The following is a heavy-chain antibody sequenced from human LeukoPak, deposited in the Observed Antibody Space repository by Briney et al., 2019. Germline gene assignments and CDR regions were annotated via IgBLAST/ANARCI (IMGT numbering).Heavy chain of an antibody. V-gene: IGHV3-30*03. CDR3: AALSGSYYVDTDY. CDR1: GFTFSSYG. D-gene: IGHD1-26*01. CDR2: ISYDGSNK. Sequence: GGSLRLSCAASGFTFSSYGIHWVRQAPGKGLEWVAVISYDGSNKYYADSLKGRFTISRDNSKNTLYLQMSSLRTEDTAVYYCAALSGSYYVDTDYWGQGTLVTVSS. J-gene: IGHJ4*02.